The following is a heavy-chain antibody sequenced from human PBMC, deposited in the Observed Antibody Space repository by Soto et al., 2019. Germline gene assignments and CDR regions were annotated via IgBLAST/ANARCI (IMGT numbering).Heavy chain of an antibody. J-gene: IGHJ6*02. CDR3: ARTIFGVYYGVDV. CDR2: IYHSGST. V-gene: IGHV4-4*02. D-gene: IGHD3-3*01. Sequence: SETLSLTCVVYGGPISNSHWWSWVRQPPGKGLEWIGEIYHSGSTNYNPSLKSRVTISVDKSKNQFSLKLRSVTAADTAVYYCARTIFGVYYGVDVWGQGTTVTV. CDR1: GGPISNSHW.